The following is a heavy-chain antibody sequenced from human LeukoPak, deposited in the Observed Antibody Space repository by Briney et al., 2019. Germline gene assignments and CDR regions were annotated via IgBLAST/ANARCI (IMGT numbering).Heavy chain of an antibody. CDR3: ARHDFWSGFAY. Sequence: SETLSLTCTVSGRSIDNYYWVWIRQSPGKGLEYIAYIFYNGRTNYNLSLKSRVTISVDTFKNQFSLKLNYVTAADTAVYYCARHDFWSGFAYWGQGALVTVSS. V-gene: IGHV4-59*08. D-gene: IGHD3-3*01. CDR1: GRSIDNYY. J-gene: IGHJ4*02. CDR2: IFYNGRT.